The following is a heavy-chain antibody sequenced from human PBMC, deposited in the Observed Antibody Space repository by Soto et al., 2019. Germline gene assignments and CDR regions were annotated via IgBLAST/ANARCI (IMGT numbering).Heavy chain of an antibody. CDR2: IYSGGST. Sequence: EVQLVESGGGLVQPGGSLRLSCAASGFTVSTNYMSWVRQAPGKGLERVSVIYSGGSTYYADSVKGRFTIPRDNSKNTQYLQRSSVRAAVMAVYYCTDSGWSFEYWGQGTLVTVSS. V-gene: IGHV3-66*01. J-gene: IGHJ4*02. CDR1: GFTVSTNY. D-gene: IGHD6-19*01. CDR3: TDSGWSFEY.